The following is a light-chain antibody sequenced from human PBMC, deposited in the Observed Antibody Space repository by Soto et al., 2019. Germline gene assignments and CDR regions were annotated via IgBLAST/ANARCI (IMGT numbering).Light chain of an antibody. CDR2: GAS. V-gene: IGKV3-20*01. CDR1: QSVNSYY. CDR3: QGYRDSVGF. J-gene: IGKJ4*01. Sequence: EIVLTQSPATLSLSPGERATLSCRASQSVNSYYLAWYRHKPGQPPRLLIYGASSRATGIPDRFSGSGSGTDFTLTISRLEPEDFALYYCQGYRDSVGFFGGRTKEEIK.